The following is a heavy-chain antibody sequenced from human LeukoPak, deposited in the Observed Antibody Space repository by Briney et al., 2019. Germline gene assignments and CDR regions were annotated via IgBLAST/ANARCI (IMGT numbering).Heavy chain of an antibody. J-gene: IGHJ4*02. Sequence: SETLSLTCAVYGGSFSGYYWSWIRQPPGKGLAWIGEINHSGSTNYNPSLKSRVTISVDTSKNQFSLKLSSVTAADTAVYYCARLSKYKGGTDYWGQGTLVTVSS. CDR2: INHSGST. D-gene: IGHD1-14*01. CDR3: ARLSKYKGGTDY. CDR1: GGSFSGYY. V-gene: IGHV4-34*01.